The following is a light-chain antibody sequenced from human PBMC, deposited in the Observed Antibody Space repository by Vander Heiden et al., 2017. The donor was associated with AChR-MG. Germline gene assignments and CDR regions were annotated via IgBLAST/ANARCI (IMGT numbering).Light chain of an antibody. J-gene: IGKJ2*01. CDR1: QSVSSNY. V-gene: IGKV3-20*01. CDR2: GAS. Sequence: EIVLTQSPGTLSLSPGERATLSCRASQSVSSNYLAWYQQKPGQAPRLLIYGASSRGTGIPDRFSGSGSGTDFTLTISRLEPEDFAVYYCQQEGSSPRTFGQGTKLEIK. CDR3: QQEGSSPRT.